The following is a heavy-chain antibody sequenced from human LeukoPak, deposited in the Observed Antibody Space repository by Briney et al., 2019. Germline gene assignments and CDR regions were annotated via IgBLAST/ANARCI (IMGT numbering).Heavy chain of an antibody. Sequence: SQTLSLTCTVSGGSISSGDSYWNWIRQPPGKGLEWIGYVYYSGCTYYNPSLKSRVFISVDTSKNQFSLKLRSVAAADMAVYYCAREMIHQRLGTFDSWGLGTLVTVSS. CDR1: GGSISSGDSY. CDR3: AREMIHQRLGTFDS. D-gene: IGHD2-2*01. V-gene: IGHV4-30-4*01. CDR2: VYYSGCT. J-gene: IGHJ4*02.